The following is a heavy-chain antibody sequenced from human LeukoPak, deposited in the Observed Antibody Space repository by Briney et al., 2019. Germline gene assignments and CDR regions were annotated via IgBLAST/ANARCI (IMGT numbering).Heavy chain of an antibody. D-gene: IGHD3-22*01. CDR2: IYYSGST. Sequence: PSETLSLTCTVSGGSISRYYWSWIRQPPGKGLEWIGYIYYSGSTNYNPSLKSRVTISVDTSKNQFSLKLSSVTAADTAVYYCARGFAKLYYDAPLDLWGQGTMVTVSS. V-gene: IGHV4-59*01. CDR3: ARGFAKLYYDAPLDL. J-gene: IGHJ3*01. CDR1: GGSISRYY.